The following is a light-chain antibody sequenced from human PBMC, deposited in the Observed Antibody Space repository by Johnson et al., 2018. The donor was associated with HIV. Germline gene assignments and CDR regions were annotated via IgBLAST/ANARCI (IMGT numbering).Light chain of an antibody. CDR3: GTWAGSLRVGV. J-gene: IGLJ1*01. V-gene: IGLV1-51*01. CDR1: SSNIGNNF. CDR2: DNN. Sequence: QSVLTQPPSVSAAPGQKVTISCSGSSSNIGNNFVSWYQQLPGRAPKLLIYDNNKRPSGIPDRFSGSKSGTSATLGITGLQTGDEADEYCGTWAGSLRVGVFGTGTKVTVL.